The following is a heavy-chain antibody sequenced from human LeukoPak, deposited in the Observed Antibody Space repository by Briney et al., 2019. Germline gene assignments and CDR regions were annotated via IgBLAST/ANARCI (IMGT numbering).Heavy chain of an antibody. D-gene: IGHD6-19*01. V-gene: IGHV4-31*11. CDR3: ARGSHSSAPFDP. J-gene: IGHJ5*02. CDR2: IYYSGST. Sequence: SETLSLTCAVYGGSFSGYYWNWIRQHPGKGLEWIGYIYYSGSTYYNPSLKSRVTISVDTSKNQFSLKLSSVTAADTAVYYCARGSHSSAPFDPWGQGTLVTVSS. CDR1: GGSFSGYY.